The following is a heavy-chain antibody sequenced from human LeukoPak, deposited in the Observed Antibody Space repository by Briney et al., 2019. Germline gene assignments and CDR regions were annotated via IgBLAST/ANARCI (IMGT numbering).Heavy chain of an antibody. J-gene: IGHJ4*02. CDR2: IYYSGST. V-gene: IGHV4-59*08. CDR3: ARRLGDY. CDR1: GGSISSYY. D-gene: IGHD3-16*01. Sequence: SETLSLTCTVSGGSISSYYWSWIRQPPGKGLEWIGYIYYSGSTNYSPSLKSRVTISVDTSKNQFSLKLSSVTASDTAVYYCARRLGDYWGQGTLVTVSS.